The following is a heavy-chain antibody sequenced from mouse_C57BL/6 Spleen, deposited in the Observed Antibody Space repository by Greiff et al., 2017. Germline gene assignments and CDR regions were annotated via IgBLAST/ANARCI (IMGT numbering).Heavy chain of an antibody. CDR3: ARLVTTVVAWYFDV. J-gene: IGHJ1*03. CDR1: GYTFTNYW. V-gene: IGHV1-63*01. CDR2: IYPGGGYT. Sequence: VKLVESGAELVRPGTSVKMSCKASGYTFTNYWIGWAQQRPGHGLEWIGDIYPGGGYTYYNEKFKGKATLTADKSSSTAYMQFSSLTSEDSAIXYCARLVTTVVAWYFDVWGTGTTVTVSS. D-gene: IGHD1-1*01.